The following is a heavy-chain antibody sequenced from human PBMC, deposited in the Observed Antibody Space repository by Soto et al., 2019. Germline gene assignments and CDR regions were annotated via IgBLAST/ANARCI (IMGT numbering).Heavy chain of an antibody. J-gene: IGHJ6*02. Sequence: GASVKVSCKASGGAFSGHAISWLRQAPGQGLEWMGQIIPFFKGTKYAQNFQGRVTITADDPTSTAYMDLSSLTSEDTAVYYCARDVPLNYYDSTYSYYALDVWGQGTTVTVSS. CDR2: IIPFFKGT. V-gene: IGHV1-69*13. CDR1: GGAFSGHA. D-gene: IGHD3-22*01. CDR3: ARDVPLNYYDSTYSYYALDV.